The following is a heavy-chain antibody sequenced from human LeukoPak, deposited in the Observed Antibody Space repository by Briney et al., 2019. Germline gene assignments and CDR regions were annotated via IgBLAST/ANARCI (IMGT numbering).Heavy chain of an antibody. Sequence: SETLSLTCSVSDDSITMYYWTWIRQPPGQGLEWIGYVDHTGSTNFNPSLNGRVSISRDTTKNLFSLRLRSVTAADTAVYARGRVSSSTWYSTYYYYFYMDVWGKGTTVTVSS. D-gene: IGHD1-1*01. CDR3: GRVSSSTWYSTYYYYFYMDV. CDR2: VDHTGST. V-gene: IGHV4-59*01. J-gene: IGHJ6*03. CDR1: DDSITMYY.